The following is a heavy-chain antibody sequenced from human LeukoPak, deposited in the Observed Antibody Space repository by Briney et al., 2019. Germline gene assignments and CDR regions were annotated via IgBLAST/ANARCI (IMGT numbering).Heavy chain of an antibody. CDR2: IKQDGSQK. D-gene: IGHD3-22*01. J-gene: IGHJ3*02. CDR1: GFTFSRYW. Sequence: GGSLRLSCAASGFTFSRYWMSWVREAPGKGLEWGANIKQDGSQKSYVDSVKGRFTISRDNAKNSLYLHMNSLRAEDTAVYYCAREYYYDSSGYYYVGAFDIWGQGTMVTVSS. CDR3: AREYYYDSSGYYYVGAFDI. V-gene: IGHV3-7*03.